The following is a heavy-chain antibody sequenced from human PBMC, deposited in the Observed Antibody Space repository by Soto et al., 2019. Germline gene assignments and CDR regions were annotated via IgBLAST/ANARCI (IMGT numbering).Heavy chain of an antibody. CDR1: GYTFTSYY. D-gene: IGHD2-15*01. J-gene: IGHJ5*02. CDR2: INPSGGST. Sequence: QVQLVQSGAEVKKPGASVKVSCKASGYTFTSYYMHWVRQAPGQGLEWMGIINPSGGSTSYAQKFQGRVTMTRDTSTSTVYMELSSLRSEDTAVYYCARGGPIVVVVAATFSWFDPWGQGTLVTVSS. V-gene: IGHV1-46*01. CDR3: ARGGPIVVVVAATFSWFDP.